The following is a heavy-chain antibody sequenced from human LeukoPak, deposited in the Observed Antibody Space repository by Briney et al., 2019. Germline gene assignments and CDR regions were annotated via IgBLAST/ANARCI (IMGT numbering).Heavy chain of an antibody. Sequence: GGSLRLSCAASGFTFSSYGMHWVRQAPGKGLEWVAVISYDGSNKYYADSVKGRFTISRDNAKNSLYLQVNSLRAEDTAVYYCARVRTYYYDSSGYQDYWGQGTLVTVSS. V-gene: IGHV3-30*03. CDR1: GFTFSSYG. D-gene: IGHD3-22*01. J-gene: IGHJ4*02. CDR2: ISYDGSNK. CDR3: ARVRTYYYDSSGYQDY.